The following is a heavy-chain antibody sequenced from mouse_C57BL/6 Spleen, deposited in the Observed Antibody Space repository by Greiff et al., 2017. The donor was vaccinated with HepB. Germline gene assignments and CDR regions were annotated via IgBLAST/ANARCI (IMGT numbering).Heavy chain of an antibody. CDR1: GYSITSGYY. V-gene: IGHV3-6*01. D-gene: IGHD2-1*01. CDR3: GGGNPAWFAY. CDR2: ISYDGSN. J-gene: IGHJ3*01. Sequence: EVKLLESGPGLVKPSQSLSLTCSVTGYSITSGYYWNWIRQFPGNKLEWMGYISYDGSNNYNPSLKNRISITRDTSKNQFFLKLNSVTTEDTATYYCGGGNPAWFAYWGQGTLVTVSA.